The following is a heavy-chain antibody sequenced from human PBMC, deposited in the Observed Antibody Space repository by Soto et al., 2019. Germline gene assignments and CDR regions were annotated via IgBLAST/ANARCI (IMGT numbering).Heavy chain of an antibody. CDR3: ARGGYCSGGSCPYYYYYMDV. Sequence: WGSLRLSCVASGFTFSSYWMHWVRQAPGKGLVWVSRINSDGSSTSYADSVKGRFTISRDNAKNTLYLQMNSLRAEDTAVYYCARGGYCSGGSCPYYYYYMDVWGKGTTVTVSS. J-gene: IGHJ6*03. CDR1: GFTFSSYW. CDR2: INSDGSST. V-gene: IGHV3-74*01. D-gene: IGHD2-15*01.